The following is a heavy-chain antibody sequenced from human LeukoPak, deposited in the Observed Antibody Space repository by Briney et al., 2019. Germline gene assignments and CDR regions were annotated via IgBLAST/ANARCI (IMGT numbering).Heavy chain of an antibody. CDR2: ISGSGGST. V-gene: IGHV3-23*01. CDR3: AKGSITMVRGIIQN. J-gene: IGHJ4*02. Sequence: GGSLTLSCAASGFTFSSYAMGSVRQAPGEGLEWVLAISGSGGSTYYADSVKGRFTISRDNYKNALYLQMNSLRAEDTAVYYCAKGSITMVRGIIQNWGQGTLVTVSS. CDR1: GFTFSSYA. D-gene: IGHD3-10*01.